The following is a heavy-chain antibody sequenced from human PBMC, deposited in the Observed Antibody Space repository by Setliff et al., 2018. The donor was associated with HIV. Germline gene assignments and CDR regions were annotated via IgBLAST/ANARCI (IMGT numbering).Heavy chain of an antibody. CDR2: IYYTGST. CDR1: GGSISSGGYY. D-gene: IGHD3-10*01. V-gene: IGHV4-61*08. CDR3: ARRDWLPLGGLDY. J-gene: IGHJ4*02. Sequence: SETLSLTCTVSGGSISSGGYYWTWIRQHPGKGLEWIGYIYYTGSTNYNPSLRGRVTISVDTSKKQFSLKLSSVTAADTAVYYCARRDWLPLGGLDYWGQGTLVTVSS.